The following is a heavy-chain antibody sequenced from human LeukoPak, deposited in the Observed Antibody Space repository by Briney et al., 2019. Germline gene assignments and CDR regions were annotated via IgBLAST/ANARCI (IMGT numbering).Heavy chain of an antibody. CDR3: ARQWLPNGYFDY. D-gene: IGHD6-19*01. CDR2: VNPNSGVT. V-gene: IGHV1-2*06. Sequence: ASVKVSCKASGYTFTSFYMHWVRQAPGQGLEWMGRVNPNSGVTNSIQKFQGRVTMTRDTSISTAYMELSGLRSDDTAVYYCARQWLPNGYFDYWGQGTLVTVSS. CDR1: GYTFTSFY. J-gene: IGHJ4*02.